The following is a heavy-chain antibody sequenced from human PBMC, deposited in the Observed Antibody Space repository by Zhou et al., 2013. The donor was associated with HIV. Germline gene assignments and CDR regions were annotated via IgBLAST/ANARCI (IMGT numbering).Heavy chain of an antibody. CDR2: IIPIFGTA. Sequence: QVQLVQSGAEVKKPGSSVKVSCKASGGTFSSYAISWVRQAPGQGLEWMGGIIPIFGTANYAQKFQGRVTITTDESTSTAYMELSSLRSEDTAVYYCARGYCSSTSCYQPRGGYYYYYMDVWGKGTTVTVSS. D-gene: IGHD2-2*01. CDR1: GGTFSSYA. J-gene: IGHJ6*03. CDR3: ARGYCSSTSCYQPRGGYYYYYMDV. V-gene: IGHV1-69*05.